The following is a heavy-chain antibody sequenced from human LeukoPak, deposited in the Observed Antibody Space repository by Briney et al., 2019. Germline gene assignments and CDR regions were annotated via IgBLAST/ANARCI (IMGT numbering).Heavy chain of an antibody. Sequence: GGSLRLSCAASGFTFDDYAMHWVRQAPGKGLEWVSGISWNSGSIGYADSVKGRFTISRDNAKNSLYLQMNSLRAEDTAVYYCARGVDLALDYWGQGTLVTVSS. J-gene: IGHJ4*02. CDR3: ARGVDLALDY. V-gene: IGHV3-9*01. CDR2: ISWNSGSI. CDR1: GFTFDDYA.